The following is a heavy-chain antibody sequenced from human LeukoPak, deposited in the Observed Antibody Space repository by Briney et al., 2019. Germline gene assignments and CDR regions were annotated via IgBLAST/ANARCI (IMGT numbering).Heavy chain of an antibody. CDR1: GGAISSSSYY. D-gene: IGHD6-19*01. Sequence: SETLSLTCTVPGGAISSSSYYWGWIRQPPGKGLEWIGSIYYSGSTYYNPSLKSRVTISVDTSKNQFSLKLSSVTAADTAVYYCARRAEGWYYYYMDVWGKGTTVTVSS. J-gene: IGHJ6*03. V-gene: IGHV4-39*07. CDR2: IYYSGST. CDR3: ARRAEGWYYYYMDV.